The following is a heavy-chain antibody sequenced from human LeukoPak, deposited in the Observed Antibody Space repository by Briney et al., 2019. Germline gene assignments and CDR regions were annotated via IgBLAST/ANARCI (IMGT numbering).Heavy chain of an antibody. CDR3: ARDGNEYTSSWTEWFDP. D-gene: IGHD6-13*01. Sequence: PGGSLRLSCAASGFTFSNYWMTWVRQAPGKGLEWVANIKQDGSEKYYVDSVKGRFTISRDNAKNSLYLQMNSLRADDTAVYYCARDGNEYTSSWTEWFDPWGQGTLVTVSS. CDR1: GFTFSNYW. CDR2: IKQDGSEK. V-gene: IGHV3-7*01. J-gene: IGHJ5*02.